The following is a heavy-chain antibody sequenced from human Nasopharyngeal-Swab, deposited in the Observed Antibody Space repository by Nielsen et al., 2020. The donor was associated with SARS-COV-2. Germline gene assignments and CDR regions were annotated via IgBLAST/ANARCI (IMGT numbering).Heavy chain of an antibody. Sequence: WIRQPPGKRLEWIGEINHSGSTNYNPSLKSRVTISVDTSKNQFSLKLSSVTAADTAVYYCARYSRSSWSSRRDYWGQGTLVTVSS. CDR3: ARYSRSSWSSRRDY. CDR2: INHSGST. J-gene: IGHJ4*02. V-gene: IGHV4-34*01. D-gene: IGHD6-13*01.